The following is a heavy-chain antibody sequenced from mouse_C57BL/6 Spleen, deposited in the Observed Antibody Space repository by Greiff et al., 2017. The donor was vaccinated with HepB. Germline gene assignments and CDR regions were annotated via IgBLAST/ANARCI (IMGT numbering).Heavy chain of an antibody. V-gene: IGHV1-80*01. J-gene: IGHJ2*01. CDR1: GYAFSSYW. CDR3: ARSDGYDGVYFDY. D-gene: IGHD2-2*01. Sequence: VQLQQSGAELVKPGASVKISCKASGYAFSSYWMNWVKQRPGKGLEWIGQIYPGDGDTNYNGKFKGKATLTADKSSSTAYMQLSSLTSEDSAVYFCARSDGYDGVYFDYWGQGTTLTVSS. CDR2: IYPGDGDT.